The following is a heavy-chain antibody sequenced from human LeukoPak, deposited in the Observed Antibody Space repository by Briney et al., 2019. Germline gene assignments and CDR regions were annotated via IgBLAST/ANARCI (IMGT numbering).Heavy chain of an antibody. V-gene: IGHV3-23*01. Sequence: GGSLRLSCAASGFTFSSYAMSWVPQAPGKGPEWVSALSGSGGSTYYADSVKGRFTISRDNSKNTLYLQMNSLRAEDTAVYYCAKPAGYSSGWNPFDYWGQGTLVTVSS. D-gene: IGHD6-19*01. CDR1: GFTFSSYA. CDR3: AKPAGYSSGWNPFDY. CDR2: LSGSGGST. J-gene: IGHJ4*02.